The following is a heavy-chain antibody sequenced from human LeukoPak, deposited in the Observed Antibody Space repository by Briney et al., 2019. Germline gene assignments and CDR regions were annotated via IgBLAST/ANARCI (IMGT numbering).Heavy chain of an antibody. J-gene: IGHJ1*01. Sequence: PSETLSLTCPLSGGSLSSSTYYWGWIREPRWKGLEWIGSIYYRGTTYYNPSLKSRVTISVDTSKNQFSLKLSSVTAADTAVYYCAIQYSSSWYYFQHWGQGTLVTVSS. CDR1: GGSLSSSTYY. CDR2: IYYRGTT. CDR3: AIQYSSSWYYFQH. V-gene: IGHV4-39*01. D-gene: IGHD6-13*01.